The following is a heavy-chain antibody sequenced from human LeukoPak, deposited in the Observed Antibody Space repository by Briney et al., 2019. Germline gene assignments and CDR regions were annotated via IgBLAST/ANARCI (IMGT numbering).Heavy chain of an antibody. CDR3: ASYPRYSSSPPFDY. CDR2: INPNTGDT. CDR1: GYTFTGQD. J-gene: IGHJ4*02. Sequence: GASVKVSCKASGYTFTGQDMHWVRQAPGQGLEWMGWINPNTGDTNYAQKFQGRVTMTRDTTISTAYMELSRLTSDDTAVYHCASYPRYSSSPPFDYWGQGTLVTVSS. V-gene: IGHV1-2*02. D-gene: IGHD6-19*01.